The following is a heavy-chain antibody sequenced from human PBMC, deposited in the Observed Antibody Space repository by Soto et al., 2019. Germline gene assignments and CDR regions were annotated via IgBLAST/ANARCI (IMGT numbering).Heavy chain of an antibody. CDR2: ISSSSSTI. D-gene: IGHD3-10*01. J-gene: IGHJ4*02. Sequence: GGSLRLSCAASGFSFDTYWMNWVRQAPGKGLEWVSYISSSSSTIYYADSVKGRFTISRDNAKNSLYLQMNSLRAEDTAVYYCARDPNDYYGSGSPLYWGQGTLVTVSS. V-gene: IGHV3-48*01. CDR1: GFSFDTYW. CDR3: ARDPNDYYGSGSPLY.